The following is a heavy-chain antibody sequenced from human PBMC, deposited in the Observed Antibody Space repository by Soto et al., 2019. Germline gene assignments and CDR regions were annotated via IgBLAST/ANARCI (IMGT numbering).Heavy chain of an antibody. CDR3: AREMGTEQQSPDY. D-gene: IGHD6-13*01. J-gene: IGHJ4*02. Sequence: QVQLVESGGGVVQPGRSLRLSCAASGFTFSSYGMHWVRQAPGKGLEWVAVIWYDGSNKYYADSVKGRFTISRDNSKNTLYLQMNSLRDEDTAVYYCAREMGTEQQSPDYWGQGTLVTVCS. V-gene: IGHV3-33*01. CDR1: GFTFSSYG. CDR2: IWYDGSNK.